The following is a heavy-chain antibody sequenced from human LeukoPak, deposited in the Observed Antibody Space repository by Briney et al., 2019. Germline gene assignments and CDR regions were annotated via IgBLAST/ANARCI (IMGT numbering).Heavy chain of an antibody. D-gene: IGHD1-26*01. CDR1: GFPFSNYW. V-gene: IGHV3-7*01. CDR3: ARVQWELRGVGSYFDY. Sequence: PGGSLRLSCSAPGFPFSNYWMSWVPHAPGKGLEWVANIKQDGSEKYYVDSVKGRFTISRDNAKNSLYLQMYSPRAEDTAVYYCARVQWELRGVGSYFDYWGQGTLVTVSS. CDR2: IKQDGSEK. J-gene: IGHJ4*02.